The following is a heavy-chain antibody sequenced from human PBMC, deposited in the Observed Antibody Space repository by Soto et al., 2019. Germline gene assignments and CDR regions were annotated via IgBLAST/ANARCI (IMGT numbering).Heavy chain of an antibody. J-gene: IGHJ4*02. CDR3: AREGSSGFDY. CDR2: MNPNSGNT. D-gene: IGHD6-6*01. CDR1: GYTFTSYD. Sequence: ASVKVSCKASGYTFTSYDINWVRQATGQGLEWMGWMNPNSGNTGYAQKFQGRVTITRNTSINTAYMELSSLRSEDTAVYYCAREGSSGFDYWGQGTLVTAPQ. V-gene: IGHV1-8*01.